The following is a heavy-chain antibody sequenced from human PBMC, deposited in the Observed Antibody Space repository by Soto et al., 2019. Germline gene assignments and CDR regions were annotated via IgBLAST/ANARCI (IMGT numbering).Heavy chain of an antibody. CDR1: GFTFSSYS. D-gene: IGHD3-16*02. V-gene: IGHV3-21*01. J-gene: IGHJ4*02. CDR3: ARDELSEIPVSSDY. Sequence: GGSLRLSCAASGFTFSSYSMNWVRQAPGKGLEWVSSISSSISYIYYADSVKGRFTISRDNAKNSLYLQINSLRAEDMFVYYCARDELSEIPVSSDYWGEGILVTVSS. CDR2: ISSSISYI.